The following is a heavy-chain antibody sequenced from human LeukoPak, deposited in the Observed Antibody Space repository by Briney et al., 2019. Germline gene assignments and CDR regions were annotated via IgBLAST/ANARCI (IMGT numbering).Heavy chain of an antibody. V-gene: IGHV4-38-2*02. CDR3: ARSYASSGLDH. J-gene: IGHJ4*02. Sequence: KTSETLSLTCTVSGYSITSIYHWGWIRQPPGKGLEWIGSIHHSGDTAYNPSLKSRVTISVDTSKSQFSLKLSSVTAADTAVYYCARSYASSGLDHWGQGTLVTVSS. CDR1: GYSITSIYH. D-gene: IGHD3-16*01. CDR2: IHHSGDT.